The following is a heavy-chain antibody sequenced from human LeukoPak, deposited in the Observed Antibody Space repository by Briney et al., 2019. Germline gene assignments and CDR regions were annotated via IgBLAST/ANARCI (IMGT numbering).Heavy chain of an antibody. CDR3: APVGGEWELSY. CDR2: IYSGGST. D-gene: IGHD1-26*01. J-gene: IGHJ4*02. V-gene: IGHV3-66*01. Sequence: GGSLRLSCAASEFSVGSNYMTWVRQAPGKGLEWVSLIYSGGSTYYADSVKGRFTISRDNSKNTLYLQMNSLRAEDTAVYYCAPVGGEWELSYWGQGTLVTVSS. CDR1: EFSVGSNY.